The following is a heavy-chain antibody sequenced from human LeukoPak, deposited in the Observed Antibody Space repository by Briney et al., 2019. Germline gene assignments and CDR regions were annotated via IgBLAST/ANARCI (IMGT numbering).Heavy chain of an antibody. V-gene: IGHV4-4*07. CDR1: GSSFNSYY. CDR2: IHTSGSA. Sequence: SETLSLTCSVSGSSFNSYYWSWIRQPAGKGLEWIGRIHTSGSAEYSPPLQSRVTISVDMSKKEFSLKLTSVTAADTAVYYCARDIIFLIDEDYGWGQGTLVTVS. CDR3: ARDIIFLIDEDYG. D-gene: IGHD4-17*01. J-gene: IGHJ4*02.